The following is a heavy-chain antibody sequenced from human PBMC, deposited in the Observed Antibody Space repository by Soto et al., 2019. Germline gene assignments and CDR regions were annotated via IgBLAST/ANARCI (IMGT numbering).Heavy chain of an antibody. D-gene: IGHD3-16*02. Sequence: QVQLVQSGAEVKKPGSSVKVSCKASGSTFSSYAISWAQQAPAQGLEWLGGIIPIIGTANYAQEFQGRDTITADESTSTVYMELSSLRPEDTAVYYCAREITFDAYVWGSYRHFDYWGQGTLVTVSS. J-gene: IGHJ4*02. CDR3: AREITFDAYVWGSYRHFDY. CDR2: IIPIIGTA. CDR1: GSTFSSYA. V-gene: IGHV1-69*01.